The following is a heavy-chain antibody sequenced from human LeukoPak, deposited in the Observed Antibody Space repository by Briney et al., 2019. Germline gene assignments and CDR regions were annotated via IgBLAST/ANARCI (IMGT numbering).Heavy chain of an antibody. J-gene: IGHJ4*02. CDR3: AREEGIDGSGYYYVLGY. D-gene: IGHD3-22*01. CDR1: GFTLSRYW. V-gene: IGHV3-7*01. CDR2: IKPDGSEK. Sequence: GGSLRLSCAASGFTLSRYWMSWVRQAPGKGLEWVANIKPDGSEKHYVDSVKGRFTISRDNAKNSLYLQMNSLRAEDTAVYYCAREEGIDGSGYYYVLGYWGQGALVTVSS.